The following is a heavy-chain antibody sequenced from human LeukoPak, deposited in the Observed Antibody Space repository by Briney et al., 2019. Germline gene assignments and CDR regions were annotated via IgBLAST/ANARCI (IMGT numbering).Heavy chain of an antibody. CDR2: FDPEDGET. Sequence: ASVKVSCKVSGYTLTELSMHWVRQAPGKGLEWMGGFDPEDGETIYAQKFQGRVTMTEDTSTDTAYMELSRLRSEDTAEYYCATDPLSAAGALEGVPRGYWGQGTLVTVSS. J-gene: IGHJ4*02. CDR1: GYTLTELS. D-gene: IGHD6-13*01. V-gene: IGHV1-24*01. CDR3: ATDPLSAAGALEGVPRGY.